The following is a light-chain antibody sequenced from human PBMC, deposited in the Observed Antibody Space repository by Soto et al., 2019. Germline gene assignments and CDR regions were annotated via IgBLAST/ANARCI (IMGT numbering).Light chain of an antibody. J-gene: IGKJ4*01. V-gene: IGKV1-33*01. CDR1: QSISSY. CDR2: DAS. CDR3: QQYGNLPLT. Sequence: IQMTQSPSSLSASVGDRVTITCRASQSISSYLNWYQQKPGKAPKLLIYDASNLETGVPSRFSGSGSGTDFTFTISSLQPEDIATYYCQQYGNLPLTFGGGTKVDIK.